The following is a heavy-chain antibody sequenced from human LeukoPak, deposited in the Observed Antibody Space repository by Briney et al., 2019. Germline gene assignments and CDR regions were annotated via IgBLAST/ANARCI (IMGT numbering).Heavy chain of an antibody. CDR2: INHSGST. CDR3: ARGPQPRTAMDY. J-gene: IGHJ4*02. D-gene: IGHD5-18*01. CDR1: GGSFSGYY. V-gene: IGHV4-34*01. Sequence: SETLSLTCAVYGGSFSGYYWSWIRQPPGKGLEWIGEINHSGSTNYNPSLKSRVTISVDTSKNQFSLKLSSVTAADTAVYYCARGPQPRTAMDYWRQGTLVTVSS.